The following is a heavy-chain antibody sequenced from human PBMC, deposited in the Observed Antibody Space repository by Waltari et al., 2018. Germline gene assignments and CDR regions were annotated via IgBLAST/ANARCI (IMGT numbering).Heavy chain of an antibody. V-gene: IGHV3-21*01. J-gene: IGHJ6*03. Sequence: EVQLVESGGGLVTPGESLRLSCVASGFSFHSYTMNWVRQAPGKGLEWVSSIGANGAYIYYADSVKGRFTTSRDNARNSLYLQMTSLRVEDTAIYFCASHFEDYYYYMDVWGKGTTVTVSS. CDR3: ASHFEDYYYYMDV. CDR1: GFSFHSYT. CDR2: IGANGAYI.